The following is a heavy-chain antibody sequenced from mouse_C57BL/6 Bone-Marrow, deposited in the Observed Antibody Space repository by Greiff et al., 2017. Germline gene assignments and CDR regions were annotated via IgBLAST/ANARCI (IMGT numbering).Heavy chain of an antibody. J-gene: IGHJ3*01. CDR3: ARQDRVKGAWFAY. V-gene: IGHV5-6*02. CDR1: GFTFSSYG. CDR2: ISSGGSYT. D-gene: IGHD1-3*01. Sequence: DVKLVESGGDLVKPGGSLKLSCAASGFTFSSYGMSWVRQTPDKRLEWVATISSGGSYTYYPDSVKGRFTISRDNAKNTLYLQRSSLKSEDTAMYYCARQDRVKGAWFAYWGQGTLVTVSA.